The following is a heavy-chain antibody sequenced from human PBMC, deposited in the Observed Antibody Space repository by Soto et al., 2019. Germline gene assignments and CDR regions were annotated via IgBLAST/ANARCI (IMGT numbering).Heavy chain of an antibody. CDR2: ISGYDGKT. Sequence: QVQLVQSGAEVKKPGASVKVSCKATGYTFNSYGISWVQQAPGQGLEWMGWISGYDGKTDHAQKVQGRVTMTTDTSTSTAYMELRSLRSDDTAVYYCARDLGGGSGSYYDYWGQGTLVTVSS. D-gene: IGHD1-26*01. J-gene: IGHJ4*02. V-gene: IGHV1-18*04. CDR3: ARDLGGGSGSYYDY. CDR1: GYTFNSYG.